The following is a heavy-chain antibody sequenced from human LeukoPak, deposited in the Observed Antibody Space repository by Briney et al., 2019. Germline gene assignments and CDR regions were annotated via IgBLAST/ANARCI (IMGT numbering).Heavy chain of an antibody. CDR2: IYYSGST. Sequence: SQTLSLTCTVSGGSISSYYWSWIRQPPGKGLEWIGYIYYSGSTYYNPSLKSRVTISVDTSKSQFSLKLTSVTAADTAVYYCATLTTVVTAYYFDYWGQGTLVTVSS. J-gene: IGHJ4*02. D-gene: IGHD4-23*01. CDR1: GGSISSYY. CDR3: ATLTTVVTAYYFDY. V-gene: IGHV4-59*04.